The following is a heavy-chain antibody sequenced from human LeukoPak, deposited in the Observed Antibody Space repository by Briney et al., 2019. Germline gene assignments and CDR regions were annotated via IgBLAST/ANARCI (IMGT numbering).Heavy chain of an antibody. CDR1: GFTFSNYG. Sequence: GGSLRLSCGASGFTFSNYGMLWVRQAPGKGLDGVAFIRYDGNNKLYADSVKGRFTISRDNSKNTLYLHINSLRAEDTAVYFCARADTSDILTGYSDYWGQGTLVTVSS. CDR3: ARADTSDILTGYSDY. J-gene: IGHJ4*02. D-gene: IGHD3-9*01. V-gene: IGHV3-30*02. CDR2: IRYDGNNK.